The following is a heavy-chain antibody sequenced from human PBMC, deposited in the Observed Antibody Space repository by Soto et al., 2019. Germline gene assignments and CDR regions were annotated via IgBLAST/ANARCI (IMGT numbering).Heavy chain of an antibody. Sequence: EVQLLESGGGLVQPGGSLRLSCAASGFTFSSYAMSWVRQAPGKGLEWVSAISGSGGSTYYADSVKGRFTISRDNSKNTLNLQMKSLRAEDTAVYYWAKIRGTRYCSSTSCYRGPRNNWFDPWGQGTLVTVSS. CDR2: ISGSGGST. J-gene: IGHJ5*02. CDR1: GFTFSSYA. V-gene: IGHV3-23*01. CDR3: AKIRGTRYCSSTSCYRGPRNNWFDP. D-gene: IGHD2-2*01.